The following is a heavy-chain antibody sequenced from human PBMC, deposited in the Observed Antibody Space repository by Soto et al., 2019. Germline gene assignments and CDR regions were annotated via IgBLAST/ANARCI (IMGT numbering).Heavy chain of an antibody. D-gene: IGHD3-3*01. CDR1: GGSISSYY. Sequence: PSETLSLTCTVSGGSISSYYWSWIRQPPGKGLEWIGYIYYSGSTNYNPSLKSRVTISVDTSKNQFSLKLSSVTAADTAVYYCARHGPINYDFWSGYPLWGQGTLVTVSS. J-gene: IGHJ4*02. CDR2: IYYSGST. CDR3: ARHGPINYDFWSGYPL. V-gene: IGHV4-59*08.